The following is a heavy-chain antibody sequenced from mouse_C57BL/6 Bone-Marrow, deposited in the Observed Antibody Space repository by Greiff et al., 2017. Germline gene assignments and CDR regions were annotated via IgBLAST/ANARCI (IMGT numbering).Heavy chain of an antibody. J-gene: IGHJ4*01. CDR2: ISDGGSYT. CDR3: ARETFYAMDY. CDR1: GFTFSSYA. Sequence: EVQLVESGGGLVKPGGSLKLSCAASGFTFSSYAMSWVRQTPGKRLEWVATISDGGSYTYYPDNVKGRFTISRDNAKNNLYLQMSHLKSEDTAMYYCARETFYAMDYWGQGTSVTVSS. V-gene: IGHV5-4*01.